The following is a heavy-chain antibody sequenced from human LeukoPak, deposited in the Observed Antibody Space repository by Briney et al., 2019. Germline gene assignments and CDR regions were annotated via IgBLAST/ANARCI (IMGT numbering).Heavy chain of an antibody. CDR3: AIDPGDSLYYFDY. Sequence: GGSLRLSCAASGFTFSSYAMTWVRQAPGQGLEWVSAISVGGGSTSYADSVKGRFTISRDNSQNTLYLQMNSLRAEDTAVYYCAIDPGDSLYYFDYWGQGTLVTVSS. V-gene: IGHV3-23*01. J-gene: IGHJ4*02. CDR2: ISVGGGST. D-gene: IGHD5-18*01. CDR1: GFTFSSYA.